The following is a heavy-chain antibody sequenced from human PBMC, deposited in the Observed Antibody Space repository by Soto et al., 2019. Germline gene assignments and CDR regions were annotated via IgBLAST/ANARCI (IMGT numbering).Heavy chain of an antibody. CDR3: AMGILGEFSPLDY. D-gene: IGHD3-16*01. J-gene: IGHJ4*02. CDR2: INAGNCNT. Sequence: ASVKVSCKASGYTFTSYAMHWVRQAPGQRLEWMGWINAGNCNTKYSQKFQGRVTITRDTSASTAYMELSSLRSEDTAVYYCAMGILGEFSPLDYWGKGTLVTVSS. CDR1: GYTFTSYA. V-gene: IGHV1-3*01.